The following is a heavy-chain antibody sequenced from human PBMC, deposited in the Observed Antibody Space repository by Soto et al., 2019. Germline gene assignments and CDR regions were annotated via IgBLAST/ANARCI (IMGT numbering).Heavy chain of an antibody. CDR1: GGTFSSYT. V-gene: IGHV1-69*02. D-gene: IGHD3-10*01. CDR3: ARGGGGHGGYFDY. CDR2: IIPILDIA. J-gene: IGHJ4*02. Sequence: QVQLVQSGAEVKKPGSSVKVSCKASGGTFSSYTISWVRQAPGQGLEWMGRIIPILDIANYAQKFQGRVTIPAKKHTSTAYREWGGLRCEDTAVNWCARGGGGHGGYFDYWGQGTLVTVSS.